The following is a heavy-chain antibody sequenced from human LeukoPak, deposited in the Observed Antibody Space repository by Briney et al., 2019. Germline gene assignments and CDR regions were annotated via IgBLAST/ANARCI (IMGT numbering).Heavy chain of an antibody. CDR2: IRYDGNSN. D-gene: IGHD6-6*01. V-gene: IGHV3-30*02. CDR3: ARGATYSSSSPDY. CDR1: GFTFRSYG. Sequence: GGSLRLSCAASGFTFRSYGMHWVRQAPGKGLEWVAFIRYDGNSNYYADSVKGRFTISRDNAKNSLYLQMNSLRAEDTAVYYCARGATYSSSSPDYWGQGTLVTVSS. J-gene: IGHJ4*02.